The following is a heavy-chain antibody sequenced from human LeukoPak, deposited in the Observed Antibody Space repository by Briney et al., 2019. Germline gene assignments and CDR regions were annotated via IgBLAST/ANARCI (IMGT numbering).Heavy chain of an antibody. V-gene: IGHV3-23*01. D-gene: IGHD2-21*01. J-gene: IGHJ4*02. CDR3: AKGLSAAGDYYFDY. CDR2: IRGSGGST. CDR1: GFTFSNYA. Sequence: GGSLRLSCAASGFTFSNYAMSWVRQAPGKGLEWLSAIRGSGGSTYYADSVKGRFTISRDNSKNTVYLQMKSLRVEATAVYYCAKGLSAAGDYYFDYWGQGALVIVSS.